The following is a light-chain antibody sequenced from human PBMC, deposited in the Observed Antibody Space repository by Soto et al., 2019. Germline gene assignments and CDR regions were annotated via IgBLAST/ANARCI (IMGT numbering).Light chain of an antibody. J-gene: IGKJ4*02. CDR3: QQHGSSLT. Sequence: EIVMTQSPATLSVCPWEIATLSCRASQSVSSYLAWYQQKSGQGPRLLIYGASSRASGIPDRFSGGGSGTDFTLTISRLEPEDFAVYHCQQHGSSLTFGRGTKVDIK. V-gene: IGKV3-20*01. CDR1: QSVSSY. CDR2: GAS.